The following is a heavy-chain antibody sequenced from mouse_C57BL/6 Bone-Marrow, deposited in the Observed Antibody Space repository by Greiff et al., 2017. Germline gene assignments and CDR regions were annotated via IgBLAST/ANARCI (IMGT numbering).Heavy chain of an antibody. CDR3: AREDGWLLRYFDV. Sequence: DVQLQESGPVLVKPGPSVKISCKASGFPFTDYYMHWLKQSHGKSLEWIGLVYPYNGGTSYNQKFKGKATLTEDTSSSTAYMELNSLTSEDSAVYYCAREDGWLLRYFDVWGTGTTVTVSS. J-gene: IGHJ1*03. V-gene: IGHV1-36*01. D-gene: IGHD2-3*01. CDR2: VYPYNGGT. CDR1: GFPFTDYY.